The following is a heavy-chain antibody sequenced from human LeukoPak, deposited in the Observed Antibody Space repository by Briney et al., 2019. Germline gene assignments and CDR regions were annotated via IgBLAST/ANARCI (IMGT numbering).Heavy chain of an antibody. CDR3: ARAGRDSNYDFDYHMDV. J-gene: IGHJ6*03. CDR1: GGTFTSYA. Sequence: SVKVSCKASGGTFTSYAISWVRQAPGQGLEYLGGSIPNFRRTKYAQKFEGRVTITTDETTACMELRSLTSEDTAVYYCARAGRDSNYDFDYHMDVWGKGTTVTVSS. D-gene: IGHD4-11*01. V-gene: IGHV1-69*05. CDR2: SIPNFRRT.